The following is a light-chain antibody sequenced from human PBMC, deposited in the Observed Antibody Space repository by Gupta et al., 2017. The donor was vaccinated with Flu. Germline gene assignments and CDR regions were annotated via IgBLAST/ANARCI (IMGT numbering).Light chain of an antibody. J-gene: IGKJ4*01. V-gene: IGKV3-11*01. CDR1: QSVGSY. CDR2: DAS. Sequence: DIVLPQSPTTLSLSPGERATLSCRASQSVGSYLAWYKQKPGQVPRIRRADASSRASGSPARVSGRGSGPDFTLTRSSLEPADLAVSECQQSWNGTLTLGAGTKVEIK. CDR3: QQSWNGTLT.